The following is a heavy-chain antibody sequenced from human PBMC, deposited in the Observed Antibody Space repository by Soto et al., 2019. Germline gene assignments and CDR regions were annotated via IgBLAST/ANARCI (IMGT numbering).Heavy chain of an antibody. J-gene: IGHJ5*02. CDR1: VYTSTSYG. Sequence: XSVKVSCKASVYTSTSYGISWVRQAPGQGLEWMGWISAYNGNTNYAQKLQGRVTMTTDTSTSTAYMELRSLRSDDTAVYYCARGTTMVRNNWFDHWGQGTLVTVSS. CDR2: ISAYNGNT. CDR3: ARGTTMVRNNWFDH. V-gene: IGHV1-18*04. D-gene: IGHD3-10*01.